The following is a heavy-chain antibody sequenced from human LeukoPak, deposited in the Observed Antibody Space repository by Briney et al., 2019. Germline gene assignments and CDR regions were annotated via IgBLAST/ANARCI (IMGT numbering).Heavy chain of an antibody. D-gene: IGHD4-23*01. CDR2: VYHSGT. V-gene: IGHV4-38-2*01. CDR1: GYSIGTGNY. J-gene: IGHJ5*01. Sequence: SETLSLTCSVSGYSIGTGNYWAWVRQPPGKGLEWIGCVYHSGTHYKSSLTSRATISMDTSANQFSLKLTSMTAADSAFYYCTKTSGGGGHDSWGQGILVTVSS. CDR3: TKTSGGGGHDS.